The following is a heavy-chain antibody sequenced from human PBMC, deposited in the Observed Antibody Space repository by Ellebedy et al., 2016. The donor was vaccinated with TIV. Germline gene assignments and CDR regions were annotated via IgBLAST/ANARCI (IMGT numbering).Heavy chain of an antibody. V-gene: IGHV3-23*01. J-gene: IGHJ4*02. CDR1: GFSFSTNA. Sequence: GGSLRLXXAASGFSFSTNAMSWVRQAPGKGLEWVSGISGSGSSTYYADSVKGRFTISRDNSKNTLYLQMNSLRAEDTAVYYCAKLGSWGFGELFDYWGQGTLVTVSS. CDR3: AKLGSWGFGELFDY. D-gene: IGHD3-10*01. CDR2: ISGSGSST.